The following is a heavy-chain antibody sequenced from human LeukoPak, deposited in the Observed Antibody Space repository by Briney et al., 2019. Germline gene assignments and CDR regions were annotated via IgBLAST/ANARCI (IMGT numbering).Heavy chain of an antibody. Sequence: SETLSLTCTVSGYSISSGYYWGWIRQPPGKGLEWIGYIYYSGSTNYNPSLKSRVTISVDTSKNQFSLKLSSVTAADTAVYYCARGVMAAAGTTGYYYYYMDVWGKGTTVTISS. CDR2: IYYSGST. V-gene: IGHV4-61*01. CDR3: ARGVMAAAGTTGYYYYYMDV. CDR1: GYSISSGYY. J-gene: IGHJ6*03. D-gene: IGHD6-13*01.